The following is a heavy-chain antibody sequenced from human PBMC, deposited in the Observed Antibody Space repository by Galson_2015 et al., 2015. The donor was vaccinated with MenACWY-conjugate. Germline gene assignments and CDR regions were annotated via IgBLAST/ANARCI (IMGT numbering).Heavy chain of an antibody. CDR2: IGSSGTPI. CDR3: ARDYYDSHFDY. CDR1: GFDFSNYA. D-gene: IGHD3-22*01. V-gene: IGHV3-48*03. Sequence: LRLSCAASGFDFSNYAMNWVRQAPGKGLEWVSYIGSSGTPIYYADSLKGRFTISRDNAKNSLYLQMNSLGAEDTAVYYCARDYYDSHFDYWGQGTLVTVSS. J-gene: IGHJ4*02.